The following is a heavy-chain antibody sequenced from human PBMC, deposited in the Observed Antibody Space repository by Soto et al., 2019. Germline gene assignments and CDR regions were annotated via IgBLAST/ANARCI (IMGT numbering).Heavy chain of an antibody. V-gene: IGHV3-30*18. J-gene: IGHJ6*02. CDR1: GFTFRNYG. Sequence: MQLVESGGGVVQPGRSLRLSCAASGFTFRNYGMHWVRQAPGKGLEWVAVISQEGNKYYGDSVKGRFTSSRDNSRNTLFLQMNTLRREDTAVYYCTKDNGDGVDFWSGSPYNNYYGLDVWGQGTTVTVSS. CDR2: ISQEGNK. CDR3: TKDNGDGVDFWSGSPYNNYYGLDV. D-gene: IGHD3-3*01.